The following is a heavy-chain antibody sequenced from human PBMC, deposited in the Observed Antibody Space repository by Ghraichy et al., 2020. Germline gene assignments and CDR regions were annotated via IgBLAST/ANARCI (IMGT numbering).Heavy chain of an antibody. CDR3: ARDLYLTTGLTGYFL. V-gene: IGHV3-7*03. Sequence: GSLRLSCVGSGFTFSRYWMSWVRQAPGKGLEWVANINQDGSEKDYVDSVKGRFLISRDNAKNSLYLQMNSLKAEDTAMYYCARDLYLTTGLTGYFLWGPGTLVTISS. CDR2: INQDGSEK. CDR1: GFTFSRYW. D-gene: IGHD3-9*01. J-gene: IGHJ4*02.